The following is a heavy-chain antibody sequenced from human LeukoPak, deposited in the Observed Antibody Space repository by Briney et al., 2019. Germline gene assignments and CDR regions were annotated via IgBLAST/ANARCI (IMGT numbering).Heavy chain of an antibody. V-gene: IGHV4-31*03. J-gene: IGHJ3*02. CDR1: GGSISSGGYY. CDR3: ARGDGSGSCAFDI. D-gene: IGHD3-10*01. Sequence: SETLSLTCSVSGGSISSGGYYWSWIRQHPGKGLEWIGYIYYSGSTYYNPSLKSRVTISVDTSKNQFSLKLSSVTAADTAVYYCARGDGSGSCAFDIWGQGTMVTVSS. CDR2: IYYSGST.